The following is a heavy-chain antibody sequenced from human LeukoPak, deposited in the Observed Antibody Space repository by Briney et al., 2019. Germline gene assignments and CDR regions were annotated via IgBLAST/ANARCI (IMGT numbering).Heavy chain of an antibody. V-gene: IGHV3-48*01. CDR3: TVTWGRSCMDV. J-gene: IGHJ6*03. D-gene: IGHD4-11*01. Sequence: GGSLRLSCAASGFSFNTYSMSWVRQAPGKGLEWVSYIKSDATITYYADSVRGRFTISIDNAKDSLYLEMNSLRAEDTAVYYCTVTWGRSCMDVWGKGTTVTVSS. CDR2: IKSDATIT. CDR1: GFSFNTYS.